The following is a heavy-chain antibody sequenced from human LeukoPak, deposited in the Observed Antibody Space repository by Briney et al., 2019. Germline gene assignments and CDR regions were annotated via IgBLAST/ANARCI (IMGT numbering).Heavy chain of an antibody. CDR3: ARADYDVLTGSYTDY. Sequence: SETLSLTCTVSGGSISSGSYYWSWIRQPAGKGLEWIGRIYTSGSTNYNPSLENRVTISVDKSKNQFSLKLTSVTAADTAVYYCARADYDVLTGSYTDYWGQGTLVTVSS. D-gene: IGHD3-9*01. J-gene: IGHJ4*02. CDR1: GGSISSGSYY. V-gene: IGHV4-61*02. CDR2: IYTSGST.